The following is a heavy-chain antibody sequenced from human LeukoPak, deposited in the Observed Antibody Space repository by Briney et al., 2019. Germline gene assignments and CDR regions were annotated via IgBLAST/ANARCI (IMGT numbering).Heavy chain of an antibody. CDR2: IYTSGST. Sequence: SQTLSLTCTVSGGSISSGSYYWSWIRQPAGKGLEWIGRIYTSGSTNYNPSLKSRVTISVDTSKNQFSLKLSSVTAADTAVYYCARDSRGYYYDSSGPDAFDIWGQGTMVTVSS. CDR3: ARDSRGYYYDSSGPDAFDI. CDR1: GGSISSGSYY. D-gene: IGHD3-22*01. J-gene: IGHJ3*02. V-gene: IGHV4-61*02.